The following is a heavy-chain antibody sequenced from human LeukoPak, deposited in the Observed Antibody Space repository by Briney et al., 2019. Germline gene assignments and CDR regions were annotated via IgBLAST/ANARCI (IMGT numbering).Heavy chain of an antibody. J-gene: IGHJ4*02. V-gene: IGHV3-33*01. CDR2: IWDDGSNK. Sequence: GRSLRLSCGASGFTFSNYGMHWVRQAPGKGLEWVAVIWDDGSNKYYADSVKGRFNISRDNSKNTLYLQMNSLKAEDTALYYCARYGDSGTDPEYWGQGTLVTVFS. D-gene: IGHD1-26*01. CDR1: GFTFSNYG. CDR3: ARYGDSGTDPEY.